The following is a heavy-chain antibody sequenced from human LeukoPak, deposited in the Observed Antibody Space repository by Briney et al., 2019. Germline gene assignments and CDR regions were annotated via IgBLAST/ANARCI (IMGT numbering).Heavy chain of an antibody. D-gene: IGHD3-10*01. CDR2: IKSKTDSGTT. CDR3: STDYGSGRRIDY. CDR1: GFTFSNSW. V-gene: IGHV3-15*01. J-gene: IGHJ4*02. Sequence: GGSLRLSCAASGFTFSNSWMSWVRQAPGKGLEWVGRIKSKTDSGTTAYAAPVRHRFTISRDDSKITLSLQMKSLETEDTSVYYCSTDYGSGRRIDYWGQGTLVTVSS.